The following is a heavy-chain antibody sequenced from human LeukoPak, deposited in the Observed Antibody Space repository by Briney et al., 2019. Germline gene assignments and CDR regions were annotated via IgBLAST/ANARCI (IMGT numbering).Heavy chain of an antibody. Sequence: GASVKVSCKTSGYTFTSYDINWVRQATGQGLEWMGCMNPNSGNTGYAQRFQGRVTMTRDTSISTAYMELSRLRSDDTAVYYCARDPPYYGSGSYFDYWGQGTLVTVSS. CDR1: GYTFTSYD. J-gene: IGHJ4*02. CDR2: MNPNSGNT. D-gene: IGHD3-10*01. CDR3: ARDPPYYGSGSYFDY. V-gene: IGHV1-8*02.